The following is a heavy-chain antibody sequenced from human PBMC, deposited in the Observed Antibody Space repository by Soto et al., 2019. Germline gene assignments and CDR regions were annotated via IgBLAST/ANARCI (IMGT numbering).Heavy chain of an antibody. Sequence: QVQLVQSGAEVKKPGSSVKVSCKASGGTFSSYAISWVRQAPGQGLEWMGGIIPIFGTANYAQKFQGRVTITAEKSTSTAYMALSSLRPEETAVYYCASSVAKYYHYGMDVWGQGTTVTVSS. J-gene: IGHJ6*02. CDR2: IIPIFGTA. CDR3: ASSVAKYYHYGMDV. V-gene: IGHV1-69*14. CDR1: GGTFSSYA. D-gene: IGHD5-12*01.